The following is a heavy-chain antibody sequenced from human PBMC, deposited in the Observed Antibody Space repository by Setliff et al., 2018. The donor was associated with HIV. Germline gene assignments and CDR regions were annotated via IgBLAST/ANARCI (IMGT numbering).Heavy chain of an antibody. CDR3: ASGYSSGSFYLGYYFYHGMDV. CDR1: GFTFSSYM. V-gene: IGHV3-23*01. J-gene: IGHJ6*02. D-gene: IGHD3-10*01. Sequence: GGSLRLSCAASGFTFSSYMMNWVRQAPGKGLEWVSGISDSGGSTYYADSVKGRFTISRDNSKNTLNLQMNSLRAEDTAVYYCASGYSSGSFYLGYYFYHGMDVWGQGTTVTVSS. CDR2: ISDSGGST.